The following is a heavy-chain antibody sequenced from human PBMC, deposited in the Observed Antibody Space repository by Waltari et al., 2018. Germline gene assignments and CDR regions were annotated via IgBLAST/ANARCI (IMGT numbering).Heavy chain of an antibody. CDR3: ARVFCIRGGYSYRKFDY. CDR1: GYTFTSYH. CDR2: INPNSRKT. Sequence: QVQLVQSGAEGRKPGASVKVSSKASGYTFTSYHTTWFHQAPGQGVEWMGWINPNSRKTGYAQKYQGRMTMTRNTTIRTDYMERSSLRSEDTAEYYGARVFCIRGGYSYRKFDYWGQGTLVTVSS. V-gene: IGHV1-8*01. J-gene: IGHJ4*02. D-gene: IGHD3-10*01.